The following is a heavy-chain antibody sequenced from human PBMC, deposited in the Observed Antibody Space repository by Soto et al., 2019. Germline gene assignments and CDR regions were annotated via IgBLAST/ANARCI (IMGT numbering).Heavy chain of an antibody. J-gene: IGHJ4*02. D-gene: IGHD6-13*01. V-gene: IGHV5-10-1*01. CDR3: ARGYTSTWQAFDY. Sequence: PGESLKISCTGSGYTFTSYWITWVRPMPGKGLEWMGRIDPGDSYTNYSPSFQGHVTISAAKSISTAYLQWSSLKASDTAMYYCARGYTSTWQAFDYWGRGTLVTVSS. CDR1: GYTFTSYW. CDR2: IDPGDSYT.